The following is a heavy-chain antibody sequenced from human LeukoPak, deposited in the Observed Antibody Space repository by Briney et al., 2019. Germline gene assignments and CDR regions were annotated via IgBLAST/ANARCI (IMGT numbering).Heavy chain of an antibody. CDR3: ANENYYGSGSYPYY. D-gene: IGHD3-10*01. J-gene: IGHJ4*02. CDR2: ISYDGSNK. V-gene: IGHV3-30*18. Sequence: GGSLRLSCAASGFTFSSYGIHWVRQAPGKGLEWVALISYDGSNKYYADSVKGRFTISRDNSKNTLYLQMNSLRAEDTAVYYCANENYYGSGSYPYYWGQGTLVTVSS. CDR1: GFTFSSYG.